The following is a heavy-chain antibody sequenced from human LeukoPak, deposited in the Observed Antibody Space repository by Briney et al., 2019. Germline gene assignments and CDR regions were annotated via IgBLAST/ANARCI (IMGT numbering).Heavy chain of an antibody. CDR1: GYTFTGHF. CDR3: ARARGNPDAFDI. Sequence: ASVKVSCKASGYTFTGHFMHWVRQAPGQGLEWMGWINPNSGGTNYAQKFQGRVTIARDTSISTAYMEVSSLRSDDTAVYYCARARGNPDAFDIWGQGTMVTVSS. D-gene: IGHD1-1*01. CDR2: INPNSGGT. J-gene: IGHJ3*02. V-gene: IGHV1-2*02.